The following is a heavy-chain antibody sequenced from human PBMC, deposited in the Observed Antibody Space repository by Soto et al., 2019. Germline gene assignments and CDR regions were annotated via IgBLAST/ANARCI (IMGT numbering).Heavy chain of an antibody. Sequence: GGSLRLSCAASGFNFSNHWMHWVRQRPAEGLVWVSRITSDGKSKAYAESVKGRFAISRDNAKNTLYLQMNGLTAEDTAVYYCARESGDWPLNWFDPWGQGTLVTVSS. CDR1: GFNFSNHW. J-gene: IGHJ5*02. D-gene: IGHD2-21*02. V-gene: IGHV3-74*01. CDR3: ARESGDWPLNWFDP. CDR2: ITSDGKSK.